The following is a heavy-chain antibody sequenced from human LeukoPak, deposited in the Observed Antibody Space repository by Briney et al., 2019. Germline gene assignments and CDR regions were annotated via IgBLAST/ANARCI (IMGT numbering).Heavy chain of an antibody. Sequence: PGGSLRLSCAASGFTFSSYGMHWVRQAPGKGLEWVAVIWYDGSNKYYADSVKGRFTISRDNSKNTLYLQMNSLRAEDTAVYYCARDPGIAVAGYYFDYWGQGTLVTVSS. CDR2: IWYDGSNK. J-gene: IGHJ4*02. CDR3: ARDPGIAVAGYYFDY. V-gene: IGHV3-33*01. D-gene: IGHD6-19*01. CDR1: GFTFSSYG.